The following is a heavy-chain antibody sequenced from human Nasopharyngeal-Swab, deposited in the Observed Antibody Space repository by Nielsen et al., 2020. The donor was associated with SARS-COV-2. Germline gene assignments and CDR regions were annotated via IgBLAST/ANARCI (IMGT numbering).Heavy chain of an antibody. J-gene: IGHJ6*02. D-gene: IGHD5-24*01. Sequence: SETLSLTCTVSGGSINGFYWNWIRQAPGKGLEWIAEINHNERTNYNPSLKSRIAMLVDTSNSQVSLKVSSVSAGDTAVYYCARAGRVGDAYTGLDVWGQGTTVTVSS. V-gene: IGHV4-34*01. CDR3: ARAGRVGDAYTGLDV. CDR1: GGSINGFY. CDR2: INHNERT.